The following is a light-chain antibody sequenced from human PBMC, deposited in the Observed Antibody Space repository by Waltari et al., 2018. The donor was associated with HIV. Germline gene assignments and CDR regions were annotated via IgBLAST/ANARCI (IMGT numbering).Light chain of an antibody. CDR2: ATS. CDR1: QSVGSGS. Sequence: VLTQSPGSLSLSLGERVSLACRASQSVGSGSLAWYQQIPGQAPRLLIYATSTRATGIPDRFGGSGSGTDFTLTINRLEPEDSAVYYCQQYGTPPYTFGQGAKVEIK. V-gene: IGKV3-20*01. J-gene: IGKJ2*01. CDR3: QQYGTPPYT.